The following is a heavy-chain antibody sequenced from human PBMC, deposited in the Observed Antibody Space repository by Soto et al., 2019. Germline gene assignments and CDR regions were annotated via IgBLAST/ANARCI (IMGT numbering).Heavy chain of an antibody. J-gene: IGHJ4*02. V-gene: IGHV4-4*02. CDR1: GASISSTSSYDY. CDR2: IYHSGST. CDR3: ARMVGATLVDY. D-gene: IGHD1-26*01. Sequence: QVQLQESGPGLVKPSGTLSLTCTVSGASISSTSSYDYWSWVRQPPGKGLEWIGEIYHSGSTNYNPSLTSRVTMSVDKSKTQFSLRLSSVPAADTAVYSCARMVGATLVDYWGQGSLVTVSS.